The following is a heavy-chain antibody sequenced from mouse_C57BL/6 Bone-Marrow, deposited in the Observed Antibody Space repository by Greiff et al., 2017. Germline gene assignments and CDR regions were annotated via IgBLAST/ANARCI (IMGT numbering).Heavy chain of an antibody. CDR2: IHPNSGST. Sequence: QVQLQQPGAELVKPGASVKLSCKASGYTFTSYWMHWVKQRPGQGLEWIGMIHPNSGSTNYNEKFKSKATLTVDKSSSTAYMQLSSLTSEDSAVYYCARCSLSFLGYYWGHGTTLTASS. CDR1: GYTFTSYW. V-gene: IGHV1-64*01. J-gene: IGHJ2*01. D-gene: IGHD3-1*01. CDR3: ARCSLSFLGYY.